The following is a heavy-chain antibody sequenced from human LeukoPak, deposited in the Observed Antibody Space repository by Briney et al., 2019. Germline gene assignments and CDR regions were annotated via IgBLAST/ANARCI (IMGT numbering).Heavy chain of an antibody. CDR2: IYAGNGNV. CDR3: AREVAI. Sequence: GGSLRLSCVASGFTFSSYTMHWLRQAPGQRPEWMGCIYAGNGNVKYSQNFQGRVTITRDTSASTAYMELRSLRSEDTAVYYCAREVAIWGQGTLVTVSS. J-gene: IGHJ4*02. CDR1: GFTFSSYT. D-gene: IGHD2-15*01. V-gene: IGHV1-3*01.